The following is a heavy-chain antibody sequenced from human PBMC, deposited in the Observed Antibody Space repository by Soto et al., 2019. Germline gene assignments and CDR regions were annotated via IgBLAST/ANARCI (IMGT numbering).Heavy chain of an antibody. J-gene: IGHJ4*02. Sequence: SETLSLTCPVSGCSISSYYWSWIRQPPGKGLEWIGYIYYSGSTNYNPSLKSRVTISVDTSKNQFSLKLSSVTAADTAVYYCARGTPNIPFDYWGQGTLVTVSS. D-gene: IGHD2-2*01. V-gene: IGHV4-59*01. CDR2: IYYSGST. CDR3: ARGTPNIPFDY. CDR1: GCSISSYY.